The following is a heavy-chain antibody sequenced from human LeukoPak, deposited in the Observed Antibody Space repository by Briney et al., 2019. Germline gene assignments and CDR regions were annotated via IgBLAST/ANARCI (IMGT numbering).Heavy chain of an antibody. CDR3: AKVAKYYYGSETYYFFEH. CDR2: ISWNSGSI. D-gene: IGHD3-10*01. Sequence: GGSLRLSCAASGFTFDDYAMHWVRQAPGKGLEWVSGISWNSGSIGDADSVKGRFTISRDNAKSSLYLQMNSLRVEDTAVYYCAKVAKYYYGSETYYFFEHWGQGTPVTASS. V-gene: IGHV3-9*01. CDR1: GFTFDDYA. J-gene: IGHJ4*02.